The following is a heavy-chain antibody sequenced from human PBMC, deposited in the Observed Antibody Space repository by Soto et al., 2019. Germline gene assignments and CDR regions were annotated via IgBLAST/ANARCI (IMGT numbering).Heavy chain of an antibody. CDR2: ISAYNGNT. V-gene: IGHV1-18*04. CDR3: ARDRIRGDIVVVPAARSLDDYYYGMDV. D-gene: IGHD2-2*01. J-gene: IGHJ6*02. Sequence: ASVKVSCKASGYTFTSHGNSWVRQAPGQGLEWMGWISAYNGNTNYAQKLQGRVTMTTDTFKSTAYMELRSPRSDDTAGYYRARDRIRGDIVVVPAARSLDDYYYGMDVWGRGTTVTVSS. CDR1: GYTFTSHG.